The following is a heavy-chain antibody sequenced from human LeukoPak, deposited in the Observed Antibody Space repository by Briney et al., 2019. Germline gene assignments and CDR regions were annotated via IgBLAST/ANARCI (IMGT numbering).Heavy chain of an antibody. CDR2: IYSGGST. D-gene: IGHD2-21*01. J-gene: IGHJ4*02. CDR1: GFTVNNNY. V-gene: IGHV3-53*01. Sequence: PGGSLRLSCAASGFTVNNNYMSWVRQAPGKGLDWVSIIYSGGSTKYADSVKGRFTISRDTSKNTLYLQMNSLSAEDSAVYYCVSDILRNFDYWGQGTLVTVSS. CDR3: VSDILRNFDY.